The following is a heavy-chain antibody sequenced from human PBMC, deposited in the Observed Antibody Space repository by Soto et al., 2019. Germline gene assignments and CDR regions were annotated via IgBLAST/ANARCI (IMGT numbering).Heavy chain of an antibody. V-gene: IGHV3-21*01. J-gene: IGHJ4*02. CDR3: ARDREYCSSTSCYGGVFDY. CDR1: GFTFSSYS. CDR2: ISSSSSYI. Sequence: EVQLVESGGGLVKPGGSLRLSCAASGFTFSSYSMNWVRQAPGKGLEWVSSISSSSSYIYYADSVKGRFTISRDNAKNSLYLQMNSLRAEDTAVYYCARDREYCSSTSCYGGVFDYWGQGTLVTVSS. D-gene: IGHD2-2*01.